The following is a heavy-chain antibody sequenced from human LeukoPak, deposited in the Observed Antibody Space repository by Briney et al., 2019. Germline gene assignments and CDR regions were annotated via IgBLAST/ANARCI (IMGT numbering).Heavy chain of an antibody. D-gene: IGHD6-19*01. V-gene: IGHV5-51*01. Sequence: PGESLKISCKGSGYNFASYWIDWVRQMPGKGLEWMGIIYPGDSDTRYSPSFQGQVAISADKSISTAYLQWSSLKASDTAMYYCARRIQYSSGWYMFDYWGQGTLVTVSS. CDR3: ARRIQYSSGWYMFDY. J-gene: IGHJ4*02. CDR2: IYPGDSDT. CDR1: GYNFASYW.